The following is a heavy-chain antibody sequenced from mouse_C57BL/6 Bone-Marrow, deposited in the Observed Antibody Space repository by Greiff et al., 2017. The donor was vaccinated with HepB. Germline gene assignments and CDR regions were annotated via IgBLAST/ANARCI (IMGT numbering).Heavy chain of an antibody. V-gene: IGHV1-80*01. Sequence: QVQLQQSGAELVKPGASVKISCKASGYAFSSYWMNWVKQRPGNGLEWIGQIYPGDGDTNYNGKFKGKATLTADKSSSTAYMQLSSLTSEDSAVYFCARGDNYSNYGYWGQGTTLTVSS. J-gene: IGHJ2*01. D-gene: IGHD2-5*01. CDR3: ARGDNYSNYGY. CDR2: IYPGDGDT. CDR1: GYAFSSYW.